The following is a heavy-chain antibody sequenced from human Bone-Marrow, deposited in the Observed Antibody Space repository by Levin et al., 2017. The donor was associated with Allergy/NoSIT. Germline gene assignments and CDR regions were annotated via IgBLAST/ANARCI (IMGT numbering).Heavy chain of an antibody. CDR1: GFAFSVYS. CDR2: ISYDANNE. Sequence: GGSLRLSCTASGFAFSVYSMHWVRQAPGKGLEWVAIISYDANNEYYADSVKGRFTLSRDNSRNTLYLQMNSLRPEDTALYYCARPTQDYGDYNDAFDIWGRGTMVTVSS. D-gene: IGHD4-17*01. CDR3: ARPTQDYGDYNDAFDI. J-gene: IGHJ3*02. V-gene: IGHV3-30-3*01.